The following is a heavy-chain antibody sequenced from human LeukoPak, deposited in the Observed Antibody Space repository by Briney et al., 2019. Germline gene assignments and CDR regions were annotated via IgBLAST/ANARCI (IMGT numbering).Heavy chain of an antibody. Sequence: GGSLRLSCAASGFTFSSYGMHWVRQAPGKGLEWVAFIRYDGSNKYYADSVKGRFTISRDSSKNTLYLQMNSLRAEDTAVYYCAVANRTYDSSGYYYVPDAFDIWGQGTMVTVSS. CDR1: GFTFSSYG. D-gene: IGHD3-22*01. J-gene: IGHJ3*02. CDR2: IRYDGSNK. CDR3: AVANRTYDSSGYYYVPDAFDI. V-gene: IGHV3-30*02.